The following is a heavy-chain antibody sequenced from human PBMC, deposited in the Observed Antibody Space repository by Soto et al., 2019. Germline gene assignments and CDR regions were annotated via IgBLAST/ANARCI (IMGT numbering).Heavy chain of an antibody. D-gene: IGHD3-10*01. J-gene: IGHJ5*02. V-gene: IGHV3-33*01. CDR1: GFTFSSYG. Sequence: QVQLVESGGGVVQPGRSLRLSCAASGFTFSSYGMHWVRQAPGKGLEWVAVIWYDGSNKYYADSVKGRFTISRDNSKNTLYLQMNSLRAEDTAVSYCARDLARTDYGSGSSPHNWFDPWGQGTLVTVSS. CDR2: IWYDGSNK. CDR3: ARDLARTDYGSGSSPHNWFDP.